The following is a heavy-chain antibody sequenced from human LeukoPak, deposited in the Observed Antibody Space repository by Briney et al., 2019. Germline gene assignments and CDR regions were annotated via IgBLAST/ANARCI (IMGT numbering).Heavy chain of an antibody. Sequence: GGSLRLSCAASGFTFSTYEINWVRQAPGQGLEWVAYISSSSSLIYYAGSVKGRFTVSRDSVKRSLYLQMNSLRAEDTAVYYCARDGNRDGDMDVWGKGTTVTVSS. D-gene: IGHD1-1*01. CDR2: ISSSSSLI. CDR3: ARDGNRDGDMDV. V-gene: IGHV3-48*01. CDR1: GFTFSTYE. J-gene: IGHJ6*03.